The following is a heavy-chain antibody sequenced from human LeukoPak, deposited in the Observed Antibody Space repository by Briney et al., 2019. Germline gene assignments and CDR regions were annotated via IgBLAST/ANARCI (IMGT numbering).Heavy chain of an antibody. Sequence: PSGTLSLTCAVSGGSISSSNWWSWVRQPPGKGLEWIGEIYHSGSTNYNPSLKSRVTILVDTSKNQFSLRLSSVTAADTAVYYCARGGLDSNGYWTAFDIWGQGTMVTVSS. D-gene: IGHD3-22*01. CDR1: GGSISSSNW. V-gene: IGHV4-4*02. CDR3: ARGGLDSNGYWTAFDI. J-gene: IGHJ3*02. CDR2: IYHSGST.